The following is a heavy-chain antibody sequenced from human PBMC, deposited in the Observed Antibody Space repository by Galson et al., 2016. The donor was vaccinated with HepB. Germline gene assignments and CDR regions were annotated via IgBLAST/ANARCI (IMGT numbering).Heavy chain of an antibody. Sequence: CKASGYSFTTYYMHWVRQAPGQGLEWVGVMNPSGGSTRYAQKFQGRVTMTRDTPTSTVYMEVSSLRSEDTAVYYCARGESTVVSRDYALDVWGQGTTVTVSS. V-gene: IGHV1-46*01. J-gene: IGHJ6*02. CDR2: MNPSGGST. D-gene: IGHD4-23*01. CDR1: GYSFTTYY. CDR3: ARGESTVVSRDYALDV.